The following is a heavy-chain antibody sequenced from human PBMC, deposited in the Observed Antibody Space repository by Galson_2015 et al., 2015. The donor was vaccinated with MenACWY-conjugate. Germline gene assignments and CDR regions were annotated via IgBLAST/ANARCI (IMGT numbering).Heavy chain of an antibody. CDR3: ARGFISPTY. D-gene: IGHD3-10*01. CDR1: GFTFSSYW. V-gene: IGHV3-7*03. J-gene: IGHJ4*02. CDR2: IKQDGSEK. Sequence: SLRLSCAASGFTFSSYWMSWVRQAPGKGLEWVANIKQDGSEKSYVDSMKGRFTISRDNAKNSLYLQLNSLRAEDTAVYYCARGFISPTYWGQGTLVTVSS.